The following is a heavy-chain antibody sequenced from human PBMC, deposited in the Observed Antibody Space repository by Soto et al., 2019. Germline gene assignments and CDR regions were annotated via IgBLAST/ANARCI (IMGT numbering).Heavy chain of an antibody. J-gene: IGHJ5*02. CDR2: IYYSRST. Sequence: TLSLTCTVSGGSISSGGYYWSWIRQHPGKGLEWIGYIYYSRSTYYNPSLKSRVTISVDTSKNQFSLKLSSVTAADTAVYYCASGSGSYYSWFDPWGQGTLVTVSS. V-gene: IGHV4-31*03. D-gene: IGHD3-10*01. CDR3: ASGSGSYYSWFDP. CDR1: GGSISSGGYY.